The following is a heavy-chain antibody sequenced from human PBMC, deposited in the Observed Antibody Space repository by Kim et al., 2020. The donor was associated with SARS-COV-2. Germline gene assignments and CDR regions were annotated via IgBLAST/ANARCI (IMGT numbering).Heavy chain of an antibody. D-gene: IGHD2-2*02. CDR2: INPSGGST. CDR1: GYTFTSYY. V-gene: IGHV1-46*01. Sequence: ASVKVSCKASGYTFTSYYMHWVRQAPGQGLEWMGIINPSGGSTSYAQKFQGRVTMTRDTSTSTVYMELSSLRSEDTAVYYCAREFVDIVVVPAAILDDFYYYYGMDVWGQGTTVTVSS. J-gene: IGHJ6*02. CDR3: AREFVDIVVVPAAILDDFYYYYGMDV.